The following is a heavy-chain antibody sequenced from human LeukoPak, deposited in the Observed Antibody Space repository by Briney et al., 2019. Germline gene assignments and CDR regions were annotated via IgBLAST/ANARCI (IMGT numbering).Heavy chain of an antibody. D-gene: IGHD1-14*01. CDR2: INPNSGGT. CDR1: GYTFTAYY. Sequence: ASEKVSCRTSGYTFTAYYIRWVRQAPGQGLEWMGRINPNSGGTDSAQKFQGRVTMTRDTSMNTAYMELSRLRSDDTAVYYCARDLSGISSATDAFDMWGQGTMVTVSS. CDR3: ARDLSGISSATDAFDM. V-gene: IGHV1-2*06. J-gene: IGHJ3*02.